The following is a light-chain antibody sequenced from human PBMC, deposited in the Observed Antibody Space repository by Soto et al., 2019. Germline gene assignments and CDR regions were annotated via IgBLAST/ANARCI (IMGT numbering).Light chain of an antibody. CDR1: QSIRSW. CDR2: DAS. V-gene: IGKV1-5*01. CDR3: QQYNLYSWT. Sequence: DIQMTQSPSTLSASVGDRVTITCRASQSIRSWLAWYQQKPGKAPNLLIYDASNLESGVPSRFSGSGSGTEFTLTISGLQPDDFATYYCQQYNLYSWTFGQGTKVEIK. J-gene: IGKJ1*01.